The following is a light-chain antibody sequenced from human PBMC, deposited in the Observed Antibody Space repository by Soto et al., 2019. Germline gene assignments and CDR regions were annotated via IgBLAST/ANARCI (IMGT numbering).Light chain of an antibody. CDR3: SAYSGRSTVV. J-gene: IGLJ2*01. V-gene: IGLV2-14*01. CDR2: GVS. Sequence: HSALTQPASVSASPGQSITISCTGTSSDVGGYNYVSWYQQHPGKAPKLIIYGVSNRPSGVSNRFSASKSGNTASLTISGLQAEDEADYYCSAYSGRSTVVFGGGTKLTVL. CDR1: SSDVGGYNY.